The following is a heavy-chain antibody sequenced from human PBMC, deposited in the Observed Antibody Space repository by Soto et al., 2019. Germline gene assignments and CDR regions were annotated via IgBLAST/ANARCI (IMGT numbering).Heavy chain of an antibody. V-gene: IGHV4-31*03. CDR1: GGSISSGGYY. J-gene: IGHJ4*02. CDR2: IYYSGST. CDR3: ARTTSTVERGEFDY. Sequence: QVQLQESGPGLVKPSQTLSLTCTVSGGSISSGGYYWSWIRQHPGKGLEWIGYIYYSGSTYYNPSLKSRVTISVDTSKNQFSLKLSSVTAADTAVYYCARTTSTVERGEFDYWGQGTLVTVSS. D-gene: IGHD4-17*01.